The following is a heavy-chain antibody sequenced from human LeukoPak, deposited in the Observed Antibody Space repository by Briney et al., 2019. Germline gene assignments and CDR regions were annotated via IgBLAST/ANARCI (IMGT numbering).Heavy chain of an antibody. D-gene: IGHD6-19*01. CDR3: ARGPDEQWLVPFDY. CDR2: IYTSGST. J-gene: IGHJ4*02. Sequence: LXLTCTVSGGSISSGSYYWSWIRQPAGKGLEWIGRIYTSGSTNYNPSVKSRVTISVDTAKNEFSLKLSSVTAADTAVYYCARGPDEQWLVPFDYWGQGTLVTVSS. CDR1: GGSISSGSYY. V-gene: IGHV4-61*02.